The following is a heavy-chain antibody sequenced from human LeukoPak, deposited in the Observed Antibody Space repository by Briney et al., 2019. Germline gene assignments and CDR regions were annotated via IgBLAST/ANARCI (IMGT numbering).Heavy chain of an antibody. Sequence: PSETLSLTCTVPGGSISSYYWSWIRQPPGKGLEWIAYIYYSGSTKYNPSLKSRVSITVDTSKNPFSLKLSSVTAADTAVYYCARGAGAGYNLQPFDYWGQGTLVTVSS. CDR2: IYYSGST. V-gene: IGHV4-59*08. CDR3: ARGAGAGYNLQPFDY. D-gene: IGHD5-24*01. J-gene: IGHJ4*02. CDR1: GGSISSYY.